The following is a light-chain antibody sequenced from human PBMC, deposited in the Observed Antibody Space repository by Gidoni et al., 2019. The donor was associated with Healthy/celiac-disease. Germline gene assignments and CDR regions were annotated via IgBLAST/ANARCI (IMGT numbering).Light chain of an antibody. J-gene: IGKJ1*01. CDR2: GAS. CDR3: QQYCSSPST. CDR1: QSVSSSY. Sequence: ESVWTQSPCTLSFSPVESATLSCRASQSVSSSYVAWYQQKPGKAPRLLIYGASSMATGIPYRFSGSGSGTDFTLTISRLEPEDFAMYYCQQYCSSPSTFGQXTKVEI. V-gene: IGKV3-20*01.